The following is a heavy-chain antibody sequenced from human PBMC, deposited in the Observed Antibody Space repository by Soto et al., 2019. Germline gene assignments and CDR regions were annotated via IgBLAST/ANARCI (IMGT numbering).Heavy chain of an antibody. V-gene: IGHV1-18*01. Sequence: QVQLVQSGAEVKKPGASVKVSCKASGYTFTSYYITWVRQAPGQGLEWMGWISAYNSNTNYAQKLXGRVTMPTHTSTSTAYMELRSLRSADTAVYYCARDLPPLDYWGQGTLVTVSS. CDR3: ARDLPPLDY. J-gene: IGHJ4*02. CDR2: ISAYNSNT. CDR1: GYTFTSYY.